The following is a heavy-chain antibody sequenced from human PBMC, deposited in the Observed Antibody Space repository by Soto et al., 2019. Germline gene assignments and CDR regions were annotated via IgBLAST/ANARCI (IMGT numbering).Heavy chain of an antibody. CDR3: ARDGGFGELKY. CDR1: GDTFSGYP. V-gene: IGHV1-69*13. J-gene: IGHJ4*02. D-gene: IGHD3-10*01. Sequence: PRASVKVSCKASGDTFSGYPINWVRQAPGEGLEWMGRIIPVFGTTNDAQRFEGRVTFTADESTNTAYMELRGLLSEDTAVYYCARDGGFGELKYWGPGTLVTVS. CDR2: IIPVFGTT.